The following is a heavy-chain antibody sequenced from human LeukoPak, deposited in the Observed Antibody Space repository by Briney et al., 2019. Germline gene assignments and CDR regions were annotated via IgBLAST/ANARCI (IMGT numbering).Heavy chain of an antibody. J-gene: IGHJ4*02. V-gene: IGHV3-23*01. CDR2: ISGSGGST. D-gene: IGHD5-24*01. CDR3: LRDLGFSTFDS. Sequence: GRSLRLSCAASGFTFSSYAMSWVRQAPGKGQEWVSAISGSGGSTYYADSVRGRFTISRDNAKNSVYLQMNSLRAEDTAVYFCLRDLGFSTFDSWGQGTLVTVSS. CDR1: GFTFSSYA.